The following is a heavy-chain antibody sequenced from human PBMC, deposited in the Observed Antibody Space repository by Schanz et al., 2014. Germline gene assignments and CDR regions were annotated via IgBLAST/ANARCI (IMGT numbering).Heavy chain of an antibody. CDR3: ASLIGTTSAHFYGMDV. Sequence: EMQLVESGGGLIQTGGSLRLSCAASGFTVTSYYMSWVRQAPGKGLEWVSVIYSGDNTYYADSVKGRFTISRDNSKNTVYLQMNSLRAEDTAVYFCASLIGTTSAHFYGMDVWGQGTTVTVSS. D-gene: IGHD1-7*01. J-gene: IGHJ6*02. V-gene: IGHV3-53*01. CDR1: GFTVTSYY. CDR2: IYSGDNT.